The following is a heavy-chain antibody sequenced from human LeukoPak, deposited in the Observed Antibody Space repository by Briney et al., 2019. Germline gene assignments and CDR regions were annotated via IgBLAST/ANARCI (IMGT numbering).Heavy chain of an antibody. Sequence: GGSLRLSCAASGFTFSNAWMSWVRQAPGKRLEWVGRIKSKTDGGTTDYAAPVKGRFTISRDDSKNTLYLQMNSLKTEDTAVYYCTTSDSSGWSFDYWGQGTLVTVSS. CDR3: TTSDSSGWSFDY. J-gene: IGHJ4*02. CDR2: IKSKTDGGTT. CDR1: GFTFSNAW. V-gene: IGHV3-15*01. D-gene: IGHD6-19*01.